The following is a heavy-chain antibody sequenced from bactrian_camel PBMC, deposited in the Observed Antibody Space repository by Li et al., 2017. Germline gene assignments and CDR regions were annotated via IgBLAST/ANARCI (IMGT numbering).Heavy chain of an antibody. V-gene: IGHV3S67*01. D-gene: IGHD1*01. CDR2: IDSSNGDT. CDR1: GYRYSTAT. Sequence: DVQLVESGGGSVQTGESLRLSCAGSGYRYSTATMAWFRQAPGKEREGVAAIDSSNGDTHYADSVKGRFVISRDNDKNTLHLQMNSLKTEDTATYCCAVGITPPMGWASFTPPGPGTQVTVS. J-gene: IGHJ4*01.